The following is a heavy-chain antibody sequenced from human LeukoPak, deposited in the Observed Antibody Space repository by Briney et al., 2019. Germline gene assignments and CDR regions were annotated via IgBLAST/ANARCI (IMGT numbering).Heavy chain of an antibody. J-gene: IGHJ4*02. V-gene: IGHV3-11*05. CDR3: ARGTSGWYHLTPPSY. D-gene: IGHD6-19*01. CDR2: ISSSSSYT. Sequence: PGGTLSLSCAASGFTFSDYYMRWIRQAPGKGLEWVSYISSSSSYTNYADSVKGRFTISRDNAKNSLYLQMNSLRAEDTAVYYCARGTSGWYHLTPPSYWGQGTLVTVSS. CDR1: GFTFSDYY.